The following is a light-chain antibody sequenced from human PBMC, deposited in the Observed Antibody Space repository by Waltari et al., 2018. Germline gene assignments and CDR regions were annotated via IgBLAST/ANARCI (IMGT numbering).Light chain of an antibody. J-gene: IGLJ1*01. Sequence: SYYVTPAPPVAVSPGQTARITWGGNNIGVKNVHWYQQKPAQAPLLFIYYDTDRPAGIPERFSGSNSGNTATLTISGVEAGDEADYFCQVWDSDSDHPYIFGAGTRLIVL. V-gene: IGLV3-21*01. CDR1: NIGVKN. CDR2: YDT. CDR3: QVWDSDSDHPYI.